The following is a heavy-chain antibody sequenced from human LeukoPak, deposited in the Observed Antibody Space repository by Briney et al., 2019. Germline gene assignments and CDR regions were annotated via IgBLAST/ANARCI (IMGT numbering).Heavy chain of an antibody. J-gene: IGHJ4*02. CDR3: ARDNSYDSSGAQGNDY. V-gene: IGHV3-7*01. CDR2: IKQDGSEK. Sequence: GSLRLSCAASGFTFSSYWMSWVRQAPGKGLEWVANIKQDGSEKYYVDSVKGRFTISRDNAKNSLYLQMNSLRAEDTAVYYCARDNSYDSSGAQGNDYWGQGTLVTVSS. CDR1: GFTFSSYW. D-gene: IGHD3-22*01.